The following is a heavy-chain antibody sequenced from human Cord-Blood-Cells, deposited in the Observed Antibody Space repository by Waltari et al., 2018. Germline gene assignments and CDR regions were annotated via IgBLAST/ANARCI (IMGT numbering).Heavy chain of an antibody. V-gene: IGHV4-34*01. J-gene: IGHJ4*02. CDR1: GGSFSGYY. D-gene: IGHD2-2*02. CDR3: ARGYCSSTSCYTRRGNYFDY. CDR2: INHSGST. Sequence: QVQLQQWGAGLLKPSETLSLTCAVYGGSFSGYYWSWIRQPPGKGLEWIGEINHSGSTNDNPALKSRVTISVDTSNNQFSLKLSSVTAADTAVYYCARGYCSSTSCYTRRGNYFDYWGQGTLVTVSS.